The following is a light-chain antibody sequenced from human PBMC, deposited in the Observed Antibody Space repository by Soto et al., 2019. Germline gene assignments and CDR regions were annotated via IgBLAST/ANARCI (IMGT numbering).Light chain of an antibody. Sequence: QSVLTQPASVSGSPGQSITISCTGTDSDVGAYNYVSWYQQHPGKAPKVVIYEVSNRPSGVSNRFSGSKSGNSASLTISGLQAEDEADYYCSSYTGSGSLYVFGTGTKVTVL. CDR3: SSYTGSGSLYV. J-gene: IGLJ1*01. CDR2: EVS. CDR1: DSDVGAYNY. V-gene: IGLV2-14*01.